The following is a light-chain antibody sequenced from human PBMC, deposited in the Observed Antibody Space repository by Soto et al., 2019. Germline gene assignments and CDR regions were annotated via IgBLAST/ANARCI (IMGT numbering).Light chain of an antibody. J-gene: IGKJ1*01. Sequence: DVQLTQSPSTLSAAVGDRVTITCRASQYINKRLAWYQQKPGKAPHLLIYKASTLKSGVPSRFSGSGSGTEFTLTISSLQPDDFATYYCQHYNSYSEAFGQGTKVDIK. CDR3: QHYNSYSEA. V-gene: IGKV1-5*03. CDR2: KAS. CDR1: QYINKR.